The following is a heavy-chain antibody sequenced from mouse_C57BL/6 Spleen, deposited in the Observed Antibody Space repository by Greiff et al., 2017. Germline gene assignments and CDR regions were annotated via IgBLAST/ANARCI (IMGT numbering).Heavy chain of an antibody. D-gene: IGHD1-1*01. V-gene: IGHV5-17*01. CDR1: GFTFSDYG. J-gene: IGHJ2*01. CDR3: ARQKVYYGSSYYFDY. Sequence: EVKLVESGGGLVKPGGSLKLSCAASGFTFSDYGMHWVRQAPEKGLEWVAYISSGSSTIYYADTVKGRFTISRDNAKNTLFLQMTSLRSEDTAMYYCARQKVYYGSSYYFDYWGQGTTLTVSS. CDR2: ISSGSSTI.